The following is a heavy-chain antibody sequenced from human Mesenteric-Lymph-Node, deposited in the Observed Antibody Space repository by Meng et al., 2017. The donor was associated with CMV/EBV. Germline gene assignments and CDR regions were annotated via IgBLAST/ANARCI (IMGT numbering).Heavy chain of an antibody. CDR3: ARGTDLYYYYGMDT. CDR2: IIPVSGLA. Sequence: SVKVSCKASGGTFSSYAISWVRQAPGQGLEWMGGIIPVSGLANYAQKFQGRVTITADKSTSTAYMELSSLRSEDTAVYYCARGTDLYYYYGMDTWGQGTTVTVSS. V-gene: IGHV1-69*10. D-gene: IGHD2-2*02. J-gene: IGHJ6*02. CDR1: GGTFSSYA.